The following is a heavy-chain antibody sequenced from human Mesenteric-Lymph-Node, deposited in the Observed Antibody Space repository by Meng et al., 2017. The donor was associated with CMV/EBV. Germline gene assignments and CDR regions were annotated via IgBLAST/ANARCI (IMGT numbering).Heavy chain of an antibody. V-gene: IGHV1-46*01. Sequence: ASVKDSCKASGYTFTNYYMHWVRQAPGQGLEWMGIINPSGGSTSYAQKFQGRVTMTRDTSTSTVYMELSSLRSEDTAVYYCARDRLSGWVGYYFDYWGQGTLVTVSS. J-gene: IGHJ4*02. CDR3: ARDRLSGWVGYYFDY. CDR1: GYTFTNYY. D-gene: IGHD6-25*01. CDR2: INPSGGST.